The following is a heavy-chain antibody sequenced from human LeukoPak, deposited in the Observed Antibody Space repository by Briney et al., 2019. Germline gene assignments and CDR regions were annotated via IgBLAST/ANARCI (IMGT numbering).Heavy chain of an antibody. CDR1: GGSISSGGYS. CDR2: IYHSGST. V-gene: IGHV4-30-2*01. Sequence: SQTLSLTCAVSGGSISSGGYSWSWIRQPPGKGLEWIGYIYHSGSTYYNPSLKSRVTISVDRSKNQFSLKLSSVTAADTAVYYCAREYQLHPYYGMDVWGQGTTVTVSS. J-gene: IGHJ6*02. CDR3: AREYQLHPYYGMDV. D-gene: IGHD2-2*01.